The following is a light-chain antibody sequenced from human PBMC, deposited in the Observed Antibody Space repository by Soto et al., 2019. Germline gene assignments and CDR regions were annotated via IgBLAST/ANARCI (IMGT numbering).Light chain of an antibody. CDR1: QSVSSSY. Sequence: EIVLTQSPGTLSLSPGERATLSCRASQSVSSSYLAWYQQKPGQAPRLLIYGASSRATGMPDRFSGSGSGTDFTLTISRREPEDFAVYYCQQYGSSPSTFGQGTRLEIK. CDR2: GAS. V-gene: IGKV3-20*01. CDR3: QQYGSSPST. J-gene: IGKJ5*01.